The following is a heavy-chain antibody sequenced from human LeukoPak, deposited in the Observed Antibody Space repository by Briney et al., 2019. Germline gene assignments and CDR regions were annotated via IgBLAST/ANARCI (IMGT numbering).Heavy chain of an antibody. CDR2: IIPIFGTA. CDR3: ARDNYAGANWFDP. Sequence: ASVKVSCKASGGTFSSYAISWVRQAPGQGLEWMGGIIPIFGTANYAQKFQGRVTITTDESTSAAYMELRSLRSEDTAVYYCARDNYAGANWFDPWGQGTLVTVSS. J-gene: IGHJ5*02. D-gene: IGHD1-7*01. V-gene: IGHV1-69*05. CDR1: GGTFSSYA.